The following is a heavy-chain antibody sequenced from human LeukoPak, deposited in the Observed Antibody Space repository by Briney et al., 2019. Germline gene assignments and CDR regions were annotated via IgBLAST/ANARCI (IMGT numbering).Heavy chain of an antibody. D-gene: IGHD4-17*01. V-gene: IGHV4-4*07. CDR1: GASISSYY. CDR3: ARSLHYGDYNNWNFDL. Sequence: PSETLSLTCTVSGASISSYYWSWIRQPAGQGLEWMGRIHTSGNTNYNPSLKSRVTMSVDTSKNQFSLKLNSVTAADTGVYYCARSLHYGDYNNWNFDLWGRGTLVTVSS. CDR2: IHTSGNT. J-gene: IGHJ2*01.